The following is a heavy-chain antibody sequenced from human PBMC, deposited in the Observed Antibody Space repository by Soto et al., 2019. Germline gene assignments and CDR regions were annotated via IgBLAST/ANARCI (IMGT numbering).Heavy chain of an antibody. J-gene: IGHJ5*02. D-gene: IGHD4-17*01. CDR2: ISAYNGNT. Sequence: ASVKVSCKASGYTFTSYGISWVRQAPGQGLEWMGWISAYNGNTNYAQKLQGRVTMTTDTSTSTAYMELRSLRSDDTAVYYCARDSPDYGDSPNWFDPWGQGTLVTVSS. CDR3: ARDSPDYGDSPNWFDP. CDR1: GYTFTSYG. V-gene: IGHV1-18*01.